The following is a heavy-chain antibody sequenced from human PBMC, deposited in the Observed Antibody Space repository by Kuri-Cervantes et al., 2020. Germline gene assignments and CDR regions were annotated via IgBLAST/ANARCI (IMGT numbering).Heavy chain of an antibody. CDR1: GLTFSSYS. CDR3: ARGTLDV. Sequence: GESLKISCAASGLTFSSYSLNWVRQAPGKGLEWVSYISSGSTTIYYADSVKGRFTISRDNAENSLYLQMNSLRAEDTAVYYCARGTLDVWGKGTTVTVSS. J-gene: IGHJ6*04. V-gene: IGHV3-48*01. CDR2: ISSGSTTI.